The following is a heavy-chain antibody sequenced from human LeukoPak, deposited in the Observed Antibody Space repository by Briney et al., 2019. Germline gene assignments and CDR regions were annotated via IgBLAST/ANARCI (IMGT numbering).Heavy chain of an antibody. CDR1: GGTFSSYT. D-gene: IGHD5-12*01. CDR2: IIPILGIA. J-gene: IGHJ4*02. CDR3: ARTGDSGYDIYYFDY. V-gene: IGHV1-69*02. Sequence: PSVKVSCKASGGTFSSYTISWVRQAPGQGLEWVGRIIPILGIANYAQKFQGRVTITADKSTSTAYMELSSLRSEDTAVYYCARTGDSGYDIYYFDYWGQGTLVTVSS.